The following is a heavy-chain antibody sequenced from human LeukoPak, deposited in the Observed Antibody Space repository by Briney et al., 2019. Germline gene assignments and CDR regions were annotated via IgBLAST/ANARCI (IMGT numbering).Heavy chain of an antibody. CDR3: ARDLSTYYDFWSGSHYYYYYMDV. J-gene: IGHJ6*03. CDR2: INPNSGGT. D-gene: IGHD3-3*01. Sequence: ASVKVSCKTSGYTFTGYYMHWVRQAPGQGLEWMGWINPNSGGTNYAQKFQGRVTMTRDTSISTAYMELSRLRSDDTAVYYCARDLSTYYDFWSGSHYYYYYMDVWGKGTTVTVSS. CDR1: GYTFTGYY. V-gene: IGHV1-2*02.